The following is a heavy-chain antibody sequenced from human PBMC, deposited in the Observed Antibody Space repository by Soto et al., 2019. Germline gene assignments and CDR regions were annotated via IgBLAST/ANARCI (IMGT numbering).Heavy chain of an antibody. V-gene: IGHV1-69*12. CDR1: GGTFSSYA. CDR2: IIPIFGTA. D-gene: IGHD3-22*01. CDR3: AWGYYYDSSGFHPLGYYFDY. Sequence: QVQLVQSGAEVKKPGSSVKVSCKASGGTFSSYAISWVRQAPGQGLEWMGGIIPIFGTANYAQKFQGRVTITEDESTSTAYMELSSLRSEDTAVYYCAWGYYYDSSGFHPLGYYFDYWGQGTLVTVSS. J-gene: IGHJ4*02.